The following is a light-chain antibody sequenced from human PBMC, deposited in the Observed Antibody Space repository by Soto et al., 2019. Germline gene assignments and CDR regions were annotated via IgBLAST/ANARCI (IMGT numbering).Light chain of an antibody. CDR1: QSISSY. CDR2: AAS. CDR3: PQSYSTLWT. J-gene: IGKJ1*01. V-gene: IGKV1-39*01. Sequence: DIQITPSPSTLSASVGDRVTITCRASQSISSYLNWYQQKPGKAPKLLIYAASSLQSGVPSRFSGSGSGTDFTLTISSLQPEDFATYYCPQSYSTLWTFGQGTKVDIK.